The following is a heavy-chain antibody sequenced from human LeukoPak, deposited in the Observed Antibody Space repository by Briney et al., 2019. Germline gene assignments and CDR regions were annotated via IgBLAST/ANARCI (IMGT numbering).Heavy chain of an antibody. CDR2: ISSNGGST. D-gene: IGHD1-26*01. Sequence: PGGSLRLSCAASGFTFSSYAMHWVRQAPGKGLEYVSAISSNGGSTYYANSVKGRFTISRDNSKNTLYLQMGRLGAEDMAVYYCARVRLSGSYFFDYWGQGTLVTVSS. CDR1: GFTFSSYA. V-gene: IGHV3-64*01. J-gene: IGHJ4*02. CDR3: ARVRLSGSYFFDY.